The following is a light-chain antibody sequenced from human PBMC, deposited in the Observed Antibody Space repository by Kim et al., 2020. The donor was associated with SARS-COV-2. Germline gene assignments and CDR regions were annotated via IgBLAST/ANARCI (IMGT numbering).Light chain of an antibody. CDR1: SSDIGHYNY. CDR2: DVS. V-gene: IGLV2-14*03. CDR3: CSYIGNSALV. Sequence: GQSITISCTGTSSDIGHYNYVSWYQQHPGKAPKLLIYDVSKRPSGVSDRFSGSKSHNTASLTISGLQAEDEADYYCCSYIGNSALVFGGGTQLTVL. J-gene: IGLJ3*02.